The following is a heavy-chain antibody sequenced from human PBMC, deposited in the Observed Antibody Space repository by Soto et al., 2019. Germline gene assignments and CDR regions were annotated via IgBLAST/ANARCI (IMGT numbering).Heavy chain of an antibody. J-gene: IGHJ6*02. CDR2: ISGSGGST. V-gene: IGHV3-23*01. Sequence: GGSLRLSCAASGFTFSSYAMSWVRQAPGKGLEWVSAISGSGGSTDYADSVKGRFTISRDNSKNTLYLQMNSLRAEDTAVYYCAKVGVGSSAAYGMDVWGQGTTVTVSS. CDR3: AKVGVGSSAAYGMDV. CDR1: GFTFSSYA. D-gene: IGHD6-13*01.